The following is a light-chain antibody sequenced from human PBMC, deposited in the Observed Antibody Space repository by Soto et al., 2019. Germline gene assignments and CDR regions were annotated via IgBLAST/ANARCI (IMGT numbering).Light chain of an antibody. J-gene: IGKJ1*01. CDR1: QNITDY. CDR3: QQSYSTPPT. CDR2: AAS. Sequence: DIQMTQSPSSLSASIGDRVTITCRASQNITDYLNWYQQKPGKAPKLLIYAASSLQSGVPSRFSGSGSGTDFTLTISSLQPEDFATYYCQQSYSTPPTFGQGTKVDSK. V-gene: IGKV1-39*01.